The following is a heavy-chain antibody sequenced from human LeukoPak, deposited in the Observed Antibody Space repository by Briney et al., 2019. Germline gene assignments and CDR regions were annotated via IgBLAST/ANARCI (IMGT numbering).Heavy chain of an antibody. CDR1: GYTFTSYA. D-gene: IGHD3-22*01. V-gene: IGHV1-3*01. CDR3: ARVYYDDAFDI. J-gene: IGHJ3*02. CDR2: INAGNGNT. Sequence: GASVKVSCKASGYTFTSYAMHWVRQAPGQRLEWMGWINAGNGNTKYSQEFQGRVTITRDTSASTAYMELSRLRSDDTAVYYCARVYYDDAFDIWGQGTMVTVSS.